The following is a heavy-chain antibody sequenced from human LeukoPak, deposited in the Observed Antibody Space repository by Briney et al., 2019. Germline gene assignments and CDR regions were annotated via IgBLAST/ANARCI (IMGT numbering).Heavy chain of an antibody. D-gene: IGHD2-2*02. CDR2: IYHSGST. J-gene: IGHJ5*02. CDR1: GGSISSSSYY. Sequence: SETLSLTCTVSGGSISSSSYYWGWIRQPPGKGLEWIGSIYHSGSTYYNPSLKSRVTISVDTSKNQFSLKLSSVTAADTAVYYCARPLGGYCSSTSCYTMGNNWFDPWGQGTLVTVSS. CDR3: ARPLGGYCSSTSCYTMGNNWFDP. V-gene: IGHV4-39*07.